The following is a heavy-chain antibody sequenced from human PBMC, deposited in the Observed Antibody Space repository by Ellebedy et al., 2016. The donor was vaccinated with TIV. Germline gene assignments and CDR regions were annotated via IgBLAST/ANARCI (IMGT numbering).Heavy chain of an antibody. J-gene: IGHJ3*01. CDR2: ILESGGNT. D-gene: IGHD4-23*01. CDR1: GLTFSSHA. V-gene: IGHV3-23*01. Sequence: PSETLSLTCAASGLTFSSHAMSWVRQAPGKGLEWVPSILESGGNTYYADSVKGRSTTSRDNSKDTLFLQMNSLRAEDTAIYFCARDPVGVGPAFDVWGQGTMVTVSS. CDR3: ARDPVGVGPAFDV.